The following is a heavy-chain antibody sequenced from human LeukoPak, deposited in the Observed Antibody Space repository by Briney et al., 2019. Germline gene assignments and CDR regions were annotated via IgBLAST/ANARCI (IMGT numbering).Heavy chain of an antibody. Sequence: GGSLRLSCAASGFTFSSYSMNWVRQAPGKGLEWVAFIRYDGSNKYYADSVKGRFTISRDNSKNTLYLQMNSLRAEDTAVYYCAKGLRFGEDYWGQGTLVTVSS. CDR3: AKGLRFGEDY. V-gene: IGHV3-30*02. CDR1: GFTFSSYS. CDR2: IRYDGSNK. J-gene: IGHJ4*02. D-gene: IGHD3-10*01.